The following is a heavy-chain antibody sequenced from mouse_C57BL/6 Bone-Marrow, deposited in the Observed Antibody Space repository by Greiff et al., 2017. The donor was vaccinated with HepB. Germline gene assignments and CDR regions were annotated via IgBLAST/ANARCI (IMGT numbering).Heavy chain of an antibody. D-gene: IGHD1-1*01. J-gene: IGHJ2*01. V-gene: IGHV1-69*01. CDR2: IDPSDSYT. Sequence: VQLQQSGAELVMPGASVKLSCKASGYTFTSYWMHWVKQRPGQGLEWIGEIDPSDSYTNYNQKFKGKSTLTVDKSSSTAYMQLSSLTSEDSAVYYCARGGITTVEGDYFDYWGQGTTLTVSS. CDR3: ARGGITTVEGDYFDY. CDR1: GYTFTSYW.